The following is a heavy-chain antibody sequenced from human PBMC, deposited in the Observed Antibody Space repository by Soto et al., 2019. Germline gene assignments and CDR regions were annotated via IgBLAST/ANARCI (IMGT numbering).Heavy chain of an antibody. V-gene: IGHV4-30-4*01. CDR3: ARDHVAPNGMDV. J-gene: IGHJ6*02. D-gene: IGHD2-21*01. CDR1: GGSISSGDYY. Sequence: PSETLSLTCTVSGGSISSGDYYWSWIRQPPGKGLEWIGYIYYSGSTYYNPSLKSRVTISVDTSKNQFSLKLSSVTAADTAVYYCARDHVAPNGMDVWGQGTTVTVSS. CDR2: IYYSGST.